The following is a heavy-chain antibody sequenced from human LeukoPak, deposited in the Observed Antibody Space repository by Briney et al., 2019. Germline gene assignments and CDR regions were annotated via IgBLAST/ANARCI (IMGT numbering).Heavy chain of an antibody. J-gene: IGHJ4*02. CDR3: ARARVITHDFDY. CDR2: IYYSGST. Sequence: SETLSLTCTVSGGSISSYYWSWIRQPPGKGLEWIGYIYYSGSTNYNPSLKGRVTISVDTSKNQFSLKLSSVTAADTAVYYCARARVITHDFDYWGQGTLVTVSS. V-gene: IGHV4-59*01. CDR1: GGSISSYY. D-gene: IGHD4-17*01.